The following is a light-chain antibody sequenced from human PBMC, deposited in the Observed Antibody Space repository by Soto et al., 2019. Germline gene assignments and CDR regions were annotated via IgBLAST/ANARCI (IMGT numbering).Light chain of an antibody. V-gene: IGLV1-40*01. J-gene: IGLJ3*02. Sequence: QPVLTQPPSVSGAPGQRVTLSCTGNSSNLGAGYDVHGYQQLPGAAPKLVIFGNRNRPSGVPERFSGSKSGTSASLAITGLQAEDEADYYCQAYDYSLTASVFGGGTKLTVL. CDR3: QAYDYSLTASV. CDR1: SSNLGAGYD. CDR2: GNR.